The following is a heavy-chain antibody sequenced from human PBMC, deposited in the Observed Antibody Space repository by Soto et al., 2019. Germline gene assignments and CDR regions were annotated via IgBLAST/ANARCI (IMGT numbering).Heavy chain of an antibody. CDR1: GFTFSNYA. D-gene: IGHD6-13*01. Sequence: EVQLLESGENLVQPGGSLRLSCAASGFTFSNYAMNWVRQAPGKGLEWVSTISGSGGGAYYADSVKGRFTISRDNSKNTLYQQVNSLRGDDTAVYNCAKEGASSGYCCYYWRQGRLVWVSS. CDR2: ISGSGGGA. CDR3: AKEGASSGYCCYY. V-gene: IGHV3-23*01. J-gene: IGHJ4*02.